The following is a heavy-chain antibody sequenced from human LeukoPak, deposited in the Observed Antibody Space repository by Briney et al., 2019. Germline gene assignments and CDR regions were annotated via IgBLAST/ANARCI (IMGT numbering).Heavy chain of an antibody. V-gene: IGHV1-46*01. J-gene: IGHJ3*02. CDR1: GYTFTSYY. CDR3: ARDRKAYNWNYDDAFDI. D-gene: IGHD1-7*01. CDR2: INPSGGST. Sequence: ASVKVSCKASGYTFTSYYMHWVRQAPGQGLEWMGIINPSGGSTSYAQKFQGRVTMTRDTSISTAYMELSRLRSDDTAVYYCARDRKAYNWNYDDAFDIWGQGTMVTVSS.